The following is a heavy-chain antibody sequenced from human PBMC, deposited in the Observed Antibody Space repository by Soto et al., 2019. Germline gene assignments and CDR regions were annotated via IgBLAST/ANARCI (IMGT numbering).Heavy chain of an antibody. V-gene: IGHV4-30-4*01. CDR3: ASTHYDFWRRYVNWFHP. J-gene: IGHJ5*02. CDR1: GGSISSGDYY. Sequence: SETLSLSCTVSGGSISSGDYYWSWIRQPPGKGLEWIGYIYYSGSTYYNPSLKSRVTISVDTSKNQFSLKLSSVTAADTAVYYCASTHYDFWRRYVNWFHPSGQAPLVTVSS. CDR2: IYYSGST. D-gene: IGHD3-3*01.